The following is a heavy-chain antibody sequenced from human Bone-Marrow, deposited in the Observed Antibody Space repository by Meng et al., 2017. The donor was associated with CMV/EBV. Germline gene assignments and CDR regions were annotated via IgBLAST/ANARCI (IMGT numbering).Heavy chain of an antibody. J-gene: IGHJ6*01. CDR1: GFTFSSYA. CDR3: ARDGGPVPAAYYYYYGMDV. Sequence: GESLKISCAASGFTFSSYAMSWVRQAPGKGPECVSVIYSGGGTTFYADSVKGRFTISRDNSKNTLYLQMSSLRAEDTAVYYCARDGGPVPAAYYYYYGMDVWGQGTTVTGSS. D-gene: IGHD2-2*01. V-gene: IGHV3-23*03. CDR2: IYSGGGTT.